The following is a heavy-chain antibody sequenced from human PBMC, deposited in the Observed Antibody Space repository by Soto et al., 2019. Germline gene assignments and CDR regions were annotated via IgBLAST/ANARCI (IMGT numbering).Heavy chain of an antibody. J-gene: IGHJ6*02. CDR1: GGSISSGDYY. Sequence: PSETLSLTCTVSGGSISSGDYYWSWIRQPPGKGLEWIGYIYYSGSTYYNPSLKSRVTISVDTPKNQFSLKLSSVTAADTAVYYCARVARYYYGMDVWGQGTTVTVSS. CDR2: IYYSGST. V-gene: IGHV4-30-4*01. CDR3: ARVARYYYGMDV.